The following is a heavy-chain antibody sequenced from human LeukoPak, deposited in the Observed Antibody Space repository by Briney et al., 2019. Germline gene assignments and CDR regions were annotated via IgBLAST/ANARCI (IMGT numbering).Heavy chain of an antibody. Sequence: SETLSLTCTVSGGSISSYYWSWIRQPPGKGLEWIGYIYYSGSTNYNPSLKSRVNISVDTSKNQFSLKLSSVTAADTAVYYCAREWERLFDYWGQGTLVTVSS. D-gene: IGHD1-26*01. CDR2: IYYSGST. J-gene: IGHJ4*02. CDR1: GGSISSYY. V-gene: IGHV4-59*13. CDR3: AREWERLFDY.